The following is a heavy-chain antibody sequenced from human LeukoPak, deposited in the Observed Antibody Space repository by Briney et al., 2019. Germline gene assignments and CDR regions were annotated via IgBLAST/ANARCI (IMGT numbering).Heavy chain of an antibody. D-gene: IGHD3-3*01. J-gene: IGHJ6*03. V-gene: IGHV1-69*13. CDR3: ARAPPVTIFREEYYYYYMDV. Sequence: ASVKVSCKASGGTLSSYAISWVRQAPGKGLEWMGGIIPIFGTANYAQKFQGRVTITADESTSTAYMELSSLRSEDTAVYYCARAPPVTIFREEYYYYYMDVWGKGTTVTVSS. CDR2: IIPIFGTA. CDR1: GGTLSSYA.